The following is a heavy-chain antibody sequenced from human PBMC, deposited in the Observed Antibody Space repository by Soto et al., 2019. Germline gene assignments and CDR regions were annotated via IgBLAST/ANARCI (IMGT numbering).Heavy chain of an antibody. V-gene: IGHV3-23*01. Sequence: GGSLRLSCAASGFTFSSYAMSWVRQAPGKGLEWVSAISGSGGSTYYADSVKGRFTISRDNSKNTLYLQMNSLRAEDTAVYYCAKDNRPGLYGDYYIDYWGQGTLVTVSS. CDR2: ISGSGGST. J-gene: IGHJ4*02. D-gene: IGHD4-17*01. CDR1: GFTFSSYA. CDR3: AKDNRPGLYGDYYIDY.